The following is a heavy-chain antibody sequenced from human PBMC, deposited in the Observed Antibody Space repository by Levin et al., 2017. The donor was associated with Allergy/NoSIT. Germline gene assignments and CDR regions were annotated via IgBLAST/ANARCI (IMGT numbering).Heavy chain of an antibody. CDR1: GFTFSSYS. V-gene: IGHV3-48*01. Sequence: PGGSLRLSCAASGFTFSSYSMNWVRQAPGKGLEWVSYISSSSSTIYYADSVKGRFTISRDNAKNSLYLQMNSLRAEDTAVYYCARGPVDYGDGGGFRFLLSDYYYGMDVWGQGTTVTVSS. CDR2: ISSSSSTI. D-gene: IGHD4-17*01. J-gene: IGHJ6*02. CDR3: ARGPVDYGDGGGFRFLLSDYYYGMDV.